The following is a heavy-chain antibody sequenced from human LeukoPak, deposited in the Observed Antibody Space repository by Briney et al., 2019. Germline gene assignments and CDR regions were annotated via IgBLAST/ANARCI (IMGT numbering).Heavy chain of an antibody. D-gene: IGHD1-14*01. J-gene: IGHJ6*03. CDR3: ARDSLTGVYNYDYMDV. CDR1: GFTLSGYW. Sequence: GGSLRLSCEASGFTLSGYWMSWVRQAPGKVLEWVANVKQDGSEKYYVDSVKGRFTISRDNAKNSLFLQMSSLRAADTAVYYCARDSLTGVYNYDYMDVWGKGTTVTVSS. V-gene: IGHV3-7*01. CDR2: VKQDGSEK.